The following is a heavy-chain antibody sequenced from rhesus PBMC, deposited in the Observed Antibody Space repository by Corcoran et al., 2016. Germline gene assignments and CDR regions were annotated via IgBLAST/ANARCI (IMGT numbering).Heavy chain of an antibody. Sequence: QVQLQESGPGLVKPSETLSLTCAVSGGSIRSNYWSWIRQAPGRGLEWIGYIYCSGSTYYNPSLKSRVTLSVDTSKNQFSLKLTSVTAADTAVYYCALRYEVWGPGVLVTVSS. CDR2: IYCSGST. J-gene: IGHJ5-1*01. D-gene: IGHD1-1-1*01. CDR1: GGSIRSNY. CDR3: ALRYEV. V-gene: IGHV4S11*01.